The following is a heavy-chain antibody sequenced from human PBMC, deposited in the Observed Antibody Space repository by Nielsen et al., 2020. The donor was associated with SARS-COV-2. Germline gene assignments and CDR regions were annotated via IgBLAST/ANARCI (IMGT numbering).Heavy chain of an antibody. V-gene: IGHV4-61*01. CDR3: ARDLRSGMDV. D-gene: IGHD4-17*01. CDR1: GGSVSSGSFY. Sequence: GSLRLSCTVSGGSVSSGSFYWSWIRQPPGKGLEWIGYIYNSGSTKYNPSLKSRVTISVDTSKNQFSLKLSSVTAADTAVYYCARDLRSGMDVWGQGTTVTVSS. CDR2: IYNSGST. J-gene: IGHJ6*02.